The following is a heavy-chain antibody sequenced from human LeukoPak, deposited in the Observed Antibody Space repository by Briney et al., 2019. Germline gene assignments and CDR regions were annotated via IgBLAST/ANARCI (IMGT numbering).Heavy chain of an antibody. CDR2: IYHSGST. D-gene: IGHD3-10*01. J-gene: IGHJ4*02. CDR1: GYSISSGYY. Sequence: SETLSLTCAVSGYSISSGYYWGWIRQPPGNGLECIGSIYHSGSTYYNPSLKSRVTISVDTSKNQFSLKLSSVTAAGTAVYYCARVYYYGSGSHIDYWGQGTLVTVSS. CDR3: ARVYYYGSGSHIDY. V-gene: IGHV4-38-2*01.